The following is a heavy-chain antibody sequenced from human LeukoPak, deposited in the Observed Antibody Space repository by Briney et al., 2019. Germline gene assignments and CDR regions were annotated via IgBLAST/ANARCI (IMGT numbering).Heavy chain of an antibody. CDR1: GYTFTGYY. CDR2: INPNSGGT. J-gene: IGHJ6*02. D-gene: IGHD1-14*01. Sequence: ASVKVFCKASGYTFTGYYMHWVRQAPGQGLEWMGRINPNSGGTNYAQKFQGRVTMTRDTSISTAYMELSRLRSDDTAVYYCARDLGTYDYYYYGMDVWGQGTTVTVSS. V-gene: IGHV1-2*06. CDR3: ARDLGTYDYYYYGMDV.